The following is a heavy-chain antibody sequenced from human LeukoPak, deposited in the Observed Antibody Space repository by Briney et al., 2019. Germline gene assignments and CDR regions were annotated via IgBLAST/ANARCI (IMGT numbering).Heavy chain of an antibody. J-gene: IGHJ6*02. Sequence: PGGSLRLSCTASGFTFGDYAMSWVRQAPGKGLEWVGFIRSKAYGGTTEYAASVKGRFTISRDDSKNTLYLQMNSLRAEDTAVYYCAKGDHYYGMDVWGQGTTVTVSS. CDR2: IRSKAYGGTT. D-gene: IGHD2-21*01. CDR3: AKGDHYYGMDV. V-gene: IGHV3-49*04. CDR1: GFTFGDYA.